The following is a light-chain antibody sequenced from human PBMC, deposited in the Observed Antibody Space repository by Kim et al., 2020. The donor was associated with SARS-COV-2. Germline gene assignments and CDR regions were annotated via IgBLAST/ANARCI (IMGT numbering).Light chain of an antibody. J-gene: IGKJ1*01. Sequence: ASVGDRVTITCRASQDINHHLAWFQQKPGKAPKSLIFATSTLQTGVPSRFSGSRSGTDFTLTISTLQPEDSATYYCQQYRFYAPTFGQGTKVDIK. CDR3: QQYRFYAPT. V-gene: IGKV1-16*01. CDR1: QDINHH. CDR2: ATS.